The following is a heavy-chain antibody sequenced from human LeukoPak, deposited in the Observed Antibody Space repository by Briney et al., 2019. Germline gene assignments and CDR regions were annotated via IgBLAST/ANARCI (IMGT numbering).Heavy chain of an antibody. D-gene: IGHD3-9*01. CDR1: GFXFSGYG. CDR3: AKDRRVLRYFDWLLNY. V-gene: IGHV3-30*18. J-gene: IGHJ4*02. CDR2: ISYDGSNK. Sequence: PGRSLRLSCAASGFXFSGYGMHWVCQAPGKGPEWVAVISYDGSNKYYADSVKGRFTISRDNSKNTLYLQMNSLRAEDTAVYYCAKDRRVLRYFDWLLNYWGQGTLVTVSS.